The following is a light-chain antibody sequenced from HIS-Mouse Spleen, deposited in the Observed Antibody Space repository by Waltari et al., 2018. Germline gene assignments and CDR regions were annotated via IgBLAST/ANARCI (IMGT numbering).Light chain of an antibody. CDR2: SNK. Sequence: QSVLTQPPSASGTPGQRVTISCSGSSSNIGSNTVNWYQQLPGTAPKLLIYSNKPRPSGVPDRFSGSKSGTSASLAISGLQSEDEADYYCCSYAGSSTWVFGGGTKLTVL. CDR1: SSNIGSNT. V-gene: IGLV1-44*01. J-gene: IGLJ3*02. CDR3: CSYAGSSTWV.